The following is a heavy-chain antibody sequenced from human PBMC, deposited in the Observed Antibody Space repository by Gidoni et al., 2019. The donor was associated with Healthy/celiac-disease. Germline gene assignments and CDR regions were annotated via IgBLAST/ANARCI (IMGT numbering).Heavy chain of an antibody. Sequence: NYNPSLKSRVTISVDTSKNQFSLKLSSVTAADTAVYYCARVWSEGSGYPSAFDIWGQGTMVTVSS. J-gene: IGHJ3*02. D-gene: IGHD3-22*01. V-gene: IGHV4-59*01. CDR3: ARVWSEGSGYPSAFDI.